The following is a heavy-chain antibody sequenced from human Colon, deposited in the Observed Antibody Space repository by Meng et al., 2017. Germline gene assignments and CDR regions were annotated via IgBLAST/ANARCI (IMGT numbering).Heavy chain of an antibody. CDR2: IYRGGAT. V-gene: IGHV3-53*01. CDR3: AREALYGSRHDY. Sequence: GESLKISCVASGFAVSDNYINWVRQAPGKGLEWVSVIYRGGATYYADSVEGRFTVSRDDSKNTVYLQMDSLRAEDTALYYCAREALYGSRHDYWGQGTLVTVSS. J-gene: IGHJ4*02. CDR1: GFAVSDNY. D-gene: IGHD3-10*01.